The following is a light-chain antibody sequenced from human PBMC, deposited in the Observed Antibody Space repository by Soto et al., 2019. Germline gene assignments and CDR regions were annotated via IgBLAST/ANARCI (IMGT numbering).Light chain of an antibody. CDR2: GAS. J-gene: IGKJ1*01. CDR3: QQYNNWPWP. V-gene: IGKV3-15*01. CDR1: QSISDT. Sequence: EIVMTQSPATLSVSPGGRATLSCRASQSISDTLAWYQQKPGQAPRLLIYGASGRVPGFPSRFSGSGSGTDFTLTISSLQSEDFAVYYCQQYNNWPWPFGQGTNVELK.